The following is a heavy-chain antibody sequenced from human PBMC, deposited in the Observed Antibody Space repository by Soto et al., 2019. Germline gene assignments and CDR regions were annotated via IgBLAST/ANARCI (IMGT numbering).Heavy chain of an antibody. CDR3: ARGLDYYDSSGYYGYYYYYYGMDV. D-gene: IGHD3-22*01. CDR2: INHSGST. CDR1: GGSFSCYY. V-gene: IGHV4-34*01. Sequence: SETLSLTCAVYGGSFSCYYWIWIRQPPGKGLEWIGEINHSGSTNYNPSLKSRVTISVDTSKNQFSLKLSSVTAADTAVYYCARGLDYYDSSGYYGYYYYYYGMDVWGQGTTVTVSS. J-gene: IGHJ6*02.